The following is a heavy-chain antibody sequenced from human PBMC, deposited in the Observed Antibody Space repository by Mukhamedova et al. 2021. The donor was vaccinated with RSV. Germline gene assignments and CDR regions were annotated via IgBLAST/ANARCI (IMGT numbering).Heavy chain of an antibody. V-gene: IGHV1-8*01. D-gene: IGHD6-13*01. Sequence: MGWMNPNSGNTGYAQKFQGRVTMTRNTSISTAYMELSSLRSEDTAVYYCARGLGVGGSSSWYYYYGMDVWGQGTTATVPS. J-gene: IGHJ6*02. CDR2: MNPNSGNT. CDR3: ARGLGVGGSSSWYYYYGMDV.